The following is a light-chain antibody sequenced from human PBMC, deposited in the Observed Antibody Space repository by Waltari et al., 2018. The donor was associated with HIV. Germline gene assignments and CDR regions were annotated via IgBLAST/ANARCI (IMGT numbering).Light chain of an antibody. CDR2: KDT. CDR3: QSADSNASLWA. V-gene: IGLV3-25*03. Sequence: SYELTQPPSVSVSPGQTARITCSGDALPKQYAYWYQQRPGQAPVLVIYKDTERPSGIPERFSGSSSGTTATLTIIGVQAQDEADYHCQSADSNASLWAFGGGTKLTVL. J-gene: IGLJ3*02. CDR1: ALPKQY.